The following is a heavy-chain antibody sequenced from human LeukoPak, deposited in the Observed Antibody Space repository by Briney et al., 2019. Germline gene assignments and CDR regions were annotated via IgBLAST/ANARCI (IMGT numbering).Heavy chain of an antibody. J-gene: IGHJ6*03. V-gene: IGHV4-59*01. CDR1: GGSISNYY. Sequence: SETLSLTCTISGGSISNYYWSWIRQPPGKGLEWIGYIYYSGSTNYNPSLKSRVTISVDTSKNQFSLKLSSVTAADTAVYYCARVGSGDSSGYYEGGYYYYMDVWGKGTTVTISS. CDR2: IYYSGST. D-gene: IGHD3-22*01. CDR3: ARVGSGDSSGYYEGGYYYYMDV.